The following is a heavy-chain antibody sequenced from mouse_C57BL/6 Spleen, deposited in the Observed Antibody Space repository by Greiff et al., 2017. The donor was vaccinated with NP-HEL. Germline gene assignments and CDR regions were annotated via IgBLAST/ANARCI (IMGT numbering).Heavy chain of an antibody. CDR1: GYAFSSSW. CDR3: ARYYSNYVPYFDY. CDR2: IYPGDGDT. J-gene: IGHJ2*01. D-gene: IGHD2-5*01. V-gene: IGHV1-82*01. Sequence: VQLQQSGPELVKPGASVKISCKASGYAFSSSWMNWVKQRPGKGLEWIGRIYPGDGDTNYNGKFKGKAKLTADKSSSTAYMQLSSLTSEDSAVYFCARYYSNYVPYFDYWGQGTTLTVSS.